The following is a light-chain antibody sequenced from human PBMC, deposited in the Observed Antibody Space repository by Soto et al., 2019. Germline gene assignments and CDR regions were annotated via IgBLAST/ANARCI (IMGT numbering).Light chain of an antibody. V-gene: IGKV1-33*01. CDR3: QQYDSLPYT. CDR2: GAS. Sequence: EIQMTQSPSSLSASLGDRVTITCQASQDINDYSNWYQQKPGKAPRLLIYGASFLEVGVPSRFSGSGSGTHFTLTISSLQPEDVATYYCQQYDSLPYTFCQGTRLEIK. J-gene: IGKJ2*01. CDR1: QDINDY.